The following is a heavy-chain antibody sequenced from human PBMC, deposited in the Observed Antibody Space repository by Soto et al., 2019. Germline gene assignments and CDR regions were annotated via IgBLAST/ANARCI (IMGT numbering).Heavy chain of an antibody. CDR3: AREKSSGYYYDY. CDR1: GYTFTSYD. CDR2: MNPNSGNT. J-gene: IGHJ4*02. D-gene: IGHD3-22*01. V-gene: IGHV1-8*01. Sequence: QVQLVQSGAEVKKPGASVKVSCKASGYTFTSYDINWVRQATGQGLEWMGWMNPNSGNTAYAQKFQGRVTMAGNTSISTAYMELCSLRAEDTAVYSCAREKSSGYYYDYWGQGTMVTVSS.